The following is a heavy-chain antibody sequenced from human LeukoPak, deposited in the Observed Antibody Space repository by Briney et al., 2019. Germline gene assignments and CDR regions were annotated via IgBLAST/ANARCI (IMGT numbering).Heavy chain of an antibody. J-gene: IGHJ4*02. CDR2: INHSGST. Sequence: SETLSLTCAVYGGSFSGYYWSWIRQPPGKGLEWIGEINHSGSTNYNPSLKSRVTISVDKSKNQFSLKLSSVTAADTAVYYCARDSSVYYFDYWGQGTLVTVSS. D-gene: IGHD3-22*01. CDR3: ARDSSVYYFDY. CDR1: GGSFSGYY. V-gene: IGHV4-34*01.